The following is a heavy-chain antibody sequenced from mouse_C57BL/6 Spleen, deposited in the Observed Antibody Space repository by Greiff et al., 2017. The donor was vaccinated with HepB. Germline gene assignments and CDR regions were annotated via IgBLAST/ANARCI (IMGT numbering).Heavy chain of an antibody. J-gene: IGHJ4*01. CDR1: GYAFSSYW. V-gene: IGHV1-80*01. CDR2: IYPGDGDT. CDR3: ARKGLLRRRDYYAMDY. D-gene: IGHD2-4*01. Sequence: QVQLQQSGAELVKPGASVKISCKASGYAFSSYWMNWVKQRPGKGLEWIGQIYPGDGDTNYNGKFKGKATLTADKSSSTAYMQLSSLTSEDSAVYFCARKGLLRRRDYYAMDYWGQGTSVTVSS.